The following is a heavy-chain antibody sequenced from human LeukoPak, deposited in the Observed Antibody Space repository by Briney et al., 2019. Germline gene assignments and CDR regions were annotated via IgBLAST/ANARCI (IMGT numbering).Heavy chain of an antibody. CDR1: GFTLSSYG. Sequence: PGGSLRLSCAASGFTLSSYGMHWVRQAPGKGLEWVAFIRFDGSKKYYAESVKDRFTISRDNSKNTLDLQMNSLRAGDTAVYFCAKDSRRNSGSYVFDYWGQGTLVTVSS. J-gene: IGHJ4*02. CDR2: IRFDGSKK. V-gene: IGHV3-30*02. D-gene: IGHD1-26*01. CDR3: AKDSRRNSGSYVFDY.